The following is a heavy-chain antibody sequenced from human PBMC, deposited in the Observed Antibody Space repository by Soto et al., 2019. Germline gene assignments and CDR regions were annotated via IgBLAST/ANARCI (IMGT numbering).Heavy chain of an antibody. CDR3: ARDRFGGPTEHLGGHRTDYDSSGYPDY. CDR1: GFTFSSYA. J-gene: IGHJ4*02. Sequence: GGSLRLSCAASGFTFSSYAMHWVRQAPGKGLEWVAVISYDGSNKYYADSVKGRFTVSRDNSKNTLYLQMNSLRAEDTAVYYCARDRFGGPTEHLGGHRTDYDSSGYPDYWGQGTLVTGSS. V-gene: IGHV3-30-3*01. D-gene: IGHD3-22*01. CDR2: ISYDGSNK.